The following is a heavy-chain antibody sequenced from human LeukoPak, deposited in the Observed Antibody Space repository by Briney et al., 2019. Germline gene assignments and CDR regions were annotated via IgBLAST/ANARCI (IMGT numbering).Heavy chain of an antibody. V-gene: IGHV1-69*01. CDR1: GGTFSSYA. CDR3: AREMYSSSRGGCDY. CDR2: IIPIFGTA. J-gene: IGHJ4*02. D-gene: IGHD6-6*01. Sequence: ASVKVSCKASGGTFSSYAISWVRQAPGQGLEWMGGIIPIFGTANYAQKFQGRVTITADESTSTAYMELSSLRSEDTAVYYCAREMYSSSRGGCDYWGQGTLVTVSS.